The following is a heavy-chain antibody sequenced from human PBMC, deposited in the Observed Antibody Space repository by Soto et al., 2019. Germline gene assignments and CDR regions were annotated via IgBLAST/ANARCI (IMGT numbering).Heavy chain of an antibody. CDR3: ARGGDYEGFDY. D-gene: IGHD4-17*01. CDR1: GGSISSGGYY. Sequence: QVQLQESGPGLVKPSQTLSLTCTVSGGSISSGGYYWSWIRQHPGKGLEWIGNIYYSGYTYYNPSLKSRVTISVDTSKNQFSLKPSSVTAADTAVYYCARGGDYEGFDYWGQGTLVTVSS. J-gene: IGHJ4*02. CDR2: IYYSGYT. V-gene: IGHV4-31*03.